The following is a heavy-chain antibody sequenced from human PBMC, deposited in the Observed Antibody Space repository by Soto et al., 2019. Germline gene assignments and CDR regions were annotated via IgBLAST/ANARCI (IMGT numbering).Heavy chain of an antibody. D-gene: IGHD2-15*01. Sequence: EVQLVESGGGLVQPGGSLRLSCAASGFTVSSKYMSWVRQATGKGLEWVSLIQNVGHTYYADSVKGRFTISRDTSENTVHLQMDILRAEDTAVYYCARDDVLCDGGRCYGVPLDVWGKGTTFTVSS. CDR2: IQNVGHT. J-gene: IGHJ6*04. CDR1: GFTVSSKY. V-gene: IGHV3-66*01. CDR3: ARDDVLCDGGRCYGVPLDV.